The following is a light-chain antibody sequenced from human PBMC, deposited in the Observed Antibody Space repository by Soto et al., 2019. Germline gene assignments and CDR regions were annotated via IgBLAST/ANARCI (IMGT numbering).Light chain of an antibody. CDR2: AAS. V-gene: IGKV1-12*01. CDR3: QQDNSFPYT. Sequence: DIQMTQSPSTVSASVGDRATISCRASQSISSCLAWYQQKPGKAPKLLIYAASSLQTGVPSRFSGSGSGTDFTLTSSSLQAEDFASYYSQQDNSFPYTFGQGTKLEIK. CDR1: QSISSC. J-gene: IGKJ2*01.